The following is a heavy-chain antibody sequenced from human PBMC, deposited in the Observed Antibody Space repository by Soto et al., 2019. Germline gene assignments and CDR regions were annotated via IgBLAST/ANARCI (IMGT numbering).Heavy chain of an antibody. J-gene: IGHJ4*02. Sequence: EVQLLESGGGLVQPGGSLRLSCAASGFTFSSYAMSWVSQAPGKGLEWVSAISGSGGSTYYADSVKGRFTISRDNSKNTLYLQMNSLRAEDTAVYYCAKVLRKNIVVVPAADPFDYWGQGTLVTVSS. V-gene: IGHV3-23*01. CDR1: GFTFSSYA. D-gene: IGHD2-2*01. CDR2: ISGSGGST. CDR3: AKVLRKNIVVVPAADPFDY.